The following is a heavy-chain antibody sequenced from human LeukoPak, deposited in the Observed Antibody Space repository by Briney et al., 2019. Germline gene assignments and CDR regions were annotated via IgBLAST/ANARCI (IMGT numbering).Heavy chain of an antibody. V-gene: IGHV4-4*07. J-gene: IGHJ4*02. CDR1: GGPISSYY. Sequence: SETLSLTCTVSGGPISSYYWTWIRKPAGKGLEWIGRIYTSGSTNYNPSLKSRVTMSVDTSKNQFSLKLSSVTAADTAVYYCARDSRNYEDIAKFDYWGQGTLVTVSS. CDR3: ARDSRNYEDIAKFDY. CDR2: IYTSGST. D-gene: IGHD1-7*01.